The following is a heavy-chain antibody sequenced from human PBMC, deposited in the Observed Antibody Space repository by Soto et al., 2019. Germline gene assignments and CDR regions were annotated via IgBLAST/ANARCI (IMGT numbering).Heavy chain of an antibody. V-gene: IGHV3-23*01. D-gene: IGHD3-3*01. CDR3: AKLKGWNDFWCGDKRHCDS. CDR2: ISATGYST. Sequence: EMQLLESGGGLVQPGGSLKLSCTASEFTFRKYAMAWVRQAPGKGLEWVSTISATGYSTYYGGSVKVRFTISRDNSDNTLYLQMNSLRADDAAVYYCAKLKGWNDFWCGDKRHCDSWGQGTLVIVTS. CDR1: EFTFRKYA. J-gene: IGHJ4*02.